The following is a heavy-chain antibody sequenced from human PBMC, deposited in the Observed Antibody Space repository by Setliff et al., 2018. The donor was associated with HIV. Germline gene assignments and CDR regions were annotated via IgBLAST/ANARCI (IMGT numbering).Heavy chain of an antibody. CDR1: GYTFTGYY. Sequence: ASVKVSCKASGYTFTGYYIHWVRQAPGQGLEWMGRIIPNSGSTNYAQKFQGRVTMTRDTSISTAYMELSRLRSDDTAVYYCASKVYCTNGVCLDAFDIWGQRTKVT. CDR2: IIPNSGST. V-gene: IGHV1-2*06. J-gene: IGHJ3*02. CDR3: ASKVYCTNGVCLDAFDI. D-gene: IGHD2-8*01.